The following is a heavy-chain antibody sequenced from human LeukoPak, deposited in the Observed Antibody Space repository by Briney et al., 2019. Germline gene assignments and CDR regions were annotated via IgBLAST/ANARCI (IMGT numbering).Heavy chain of an antibody. CDR1: GFTFSSYN. V-gene: IGHV3-21*01. Sequence: GGSLRLSCAASGFTFSSYNMNWVRQAPGKGLEWVSSISTSSDYIYYADSVKGRFTISRDNAKNSLYLQMNSLRAEDTAVYYCASAVTTKDAFDIWGQGTMVTVSS. J-gene: IGHJ3*02. CDR2: ISTSSDYI. CDR3: ASAVTTKDAFDI. D-gene: IGHD4-11*01.